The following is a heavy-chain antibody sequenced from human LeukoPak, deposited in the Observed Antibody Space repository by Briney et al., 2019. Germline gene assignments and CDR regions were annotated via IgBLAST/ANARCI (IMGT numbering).Heavy chain of an antibody. CDR1: GGSFSGYY. J-gene: IGHJ6*02. CDR2: INHSGST. Sequence: PSETLSLTCAVYGGSFSGYYWSWIRQPPGKGLEWIGEINHSGSTNYNPSLKSRVTISVDTSKNQFSLKLSSVTAADTAVYYCANVGAVAGTNYYGMDVWGQGTTVTVSS. D-gene: IGHD6-19*01. V-gene: IGHV4-34*01. CDR3: ANVGAVAGTNYYGMDV.